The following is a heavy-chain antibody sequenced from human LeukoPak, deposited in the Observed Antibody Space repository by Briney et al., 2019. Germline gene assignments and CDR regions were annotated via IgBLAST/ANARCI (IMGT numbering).Heavy chain of an antibody. CDR2: IYYSGST. CDR3: ARVTGDSSGYYYFDY. Sequence: LRLSCAASGFTFSSYAMSWIRQPPGKGLEWIAYIYYSGSTYYNPSLKSRVTMSVDASKNQFSLKLSSVTAADTAVYYCARVTGDSSGYYYFDYWGQGTLVTVSS. CDR1: GFTFSSYA. D-gene: IGHD3-22*01. J-gene: IGHJ4*02. V-gene: IGHV4-30-4*08.